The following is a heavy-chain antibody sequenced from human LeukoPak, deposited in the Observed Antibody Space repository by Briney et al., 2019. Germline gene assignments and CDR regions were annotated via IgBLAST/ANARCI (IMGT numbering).Heavy chain of an antibody. CDR1: GGSISSGGYS. D-gene: IGHD1-26*01. CDR3: ARGTGSSFDY. Sequence: SETLSLTCAVSGGSISSGGYSWSWIRQPPGKGLEWIGYIYHSGSTYYNPSLKSRVTISVDTSKNQFSLKLSSVTAADTAVYYCARGTGSSFDYWGQGTLVTVSS. V-gene: IGHV4-30-2*01. CDR2: IYHSGST. J-gene: IGHJ4*02.